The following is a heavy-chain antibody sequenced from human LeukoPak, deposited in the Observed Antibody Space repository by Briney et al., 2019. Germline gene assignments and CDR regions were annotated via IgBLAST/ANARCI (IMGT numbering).Heavy chain of an antibody. V-gene: IGHV3-23*01. CDR3: AKDEGGDSSGYYYRGTAFDI. CDR1: GFTFSSYA. D-gene: IGHD3-22*01. Sequence: QPGGSLRLSCAASGFTFSSYAMSWVRQAPGKGLEWVSAISGSGGSTYYADSVKGRFTISRDNSKNTLYLQMNSLRAEDTAVYYCAKDEGGDSSGYYYRGTAFDIWGQGTMITVSS. CDR2: ISGSGGST. J-gene: IGHJ3*02.